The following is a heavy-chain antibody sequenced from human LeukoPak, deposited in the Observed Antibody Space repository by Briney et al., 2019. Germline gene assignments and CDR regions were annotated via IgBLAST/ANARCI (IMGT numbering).Heavy chain of an antibody. CDR3: ARVLPETPPYYYGSGSWYYYYGMDV. D-gene: IGHD3-10*01. CDR1: GFIFSNYW. J-gene: IGHJ6*02. CDR2: VNSDGSST. V-gene: IGHV3-74*01. Sequence: GGSLRLSCAASGFIFSNYWTHWVRQAPGKGLVWVSRVNSDGSSTSYVDSVKGRFTTSRDNARNSLYLQMNSLRAEDTAVYYCARVLPETPPYYYGSGSWYYYYGMDVWGQGTTVTVSS.